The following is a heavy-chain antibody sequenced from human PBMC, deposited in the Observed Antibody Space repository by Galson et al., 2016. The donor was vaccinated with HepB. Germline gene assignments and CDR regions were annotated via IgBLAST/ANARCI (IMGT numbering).Heavy chain of an antibody. V-gene: IGHV3-15*04. Sequence: SLRLSCAASGFIFSDAWMSWVRQAPGKGLEWVGRIESKNDGGTTDYAAPVKGRFTISRDDSKDTLYLQIDSLKTEDTAVYYCTAEDYDDYVPAVWGQGTTVIVSS. J-gene: IGHJ6*02. CDR1: GFIFSDAW. D-gene: IGHD4-17*01. CDR2: IESKNDGGTT. CDR3: TAEDYDDYVPAV.